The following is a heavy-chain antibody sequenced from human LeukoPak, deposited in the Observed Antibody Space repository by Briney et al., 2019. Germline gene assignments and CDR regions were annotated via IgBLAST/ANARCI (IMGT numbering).Heavy chain of an antibody. CDR2: FDPEDGET. V-gene: IGHV1-24*01. D-gene: IGHD6-13*01. CDR3: ATDFLAAAGQASS. Sequence: GASVKVSCKVSGNTLTELSMHWVRQALGKGLEWMGGFDPEDGETIYAQKFQGRVTMTEDTSTDTAYMELSSLRSEDTAVYYCATDFLAAAGQASSWGQGTLVTVSS. J-gene: IGHJ5*02. CDR1: GNTLTELS.